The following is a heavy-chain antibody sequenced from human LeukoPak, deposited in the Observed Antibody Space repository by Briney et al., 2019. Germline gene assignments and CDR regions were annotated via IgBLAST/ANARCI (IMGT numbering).Heavy chain of an antibody. CDR3: ARVRDGYNDAYDI. CDR2: ISAYNGNT. V-gene: IGHV1-18*01. J-gene: IGHJ3*02. D-gene: IGHD5-24*01. CDR1: GYTFTSYG. Sequence: ASVKVSCKAYGYTFTSYGINWLRQAPGQGPEWMGWISAYNGNTKYAQNLQGRVTMTTDTSTSTVYMELSSLRSEDTAVYYCARVRDGYNDAYDIWGQGTMVTVPS.